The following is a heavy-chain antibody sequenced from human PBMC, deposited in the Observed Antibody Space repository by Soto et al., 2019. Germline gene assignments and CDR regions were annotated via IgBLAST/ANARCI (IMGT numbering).Heavy chain of an antibody. CDR1: GDSISSANYY. CDR3: ASRWEVGTSRYFDY. J-gene: IGHJ4*02. CDR2: INYRGST. D-gene: IGHD1-26*01. Sequence: QLQLQESGPGLVKPWETLSLTCIVSGDSISSANYYWGWIRQPPGQGLEWIGSINYRGSTSYNPPLKSRVTISVDTSKNQCSLDLRSVTAADTAVYYCASRWEVGTSRYFDYWGQGTLVTVSS. V-gene: IGHV4-39*01.